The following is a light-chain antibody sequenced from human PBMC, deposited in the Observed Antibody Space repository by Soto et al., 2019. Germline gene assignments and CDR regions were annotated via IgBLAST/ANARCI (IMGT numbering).Light chain of an antibody. CDR2: DVS. V-gene: IGLV2-14*03. J-gene: IGLJ1*01. CDR3: NSYTSTSTPLV. Sequence: QLVLTQPASVSGSPGQSITISCTGTDSDVGGYNYVSWYQQHPGKAPKLMIYDVSNRPSGVSNRFSGSKSGNTASLTISGLQAEDEADYYCNSYTSTSTPLVFGTGTKLTVL. CDR1: DSDVGGYNY.